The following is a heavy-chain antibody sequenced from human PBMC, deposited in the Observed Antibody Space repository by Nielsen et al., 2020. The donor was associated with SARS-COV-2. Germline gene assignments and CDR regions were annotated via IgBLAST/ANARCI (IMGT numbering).Heavy chain of an antibody. J-gene: IGHJ5*01. V-gene: IGHV4-39*02. CDR2: IYYSGST. CDR3: ARDSGVSSIPSWFDS. D-gene: IGHD3-10*01. CDR1: GGSISSSSYY. Sequence: SETLSLTCTVSGGSISSSSYYWGWIRQPPGKGLEWIGSIYYSGSTYYNPSLKSRVTISVDTSKNQFSLKLSSVTAADTALYYCARDSGVSSIPSWFDSWGQGTLVTVSS.